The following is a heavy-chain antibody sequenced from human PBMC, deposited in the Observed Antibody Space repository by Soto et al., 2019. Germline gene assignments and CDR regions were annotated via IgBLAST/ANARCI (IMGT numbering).Heavy chain of an antibody. V-gene: IGHV1-69*04. CDR3: ARDFGYSSGWYHYYFDY. CDR1: GGTFSSYT. J-gene: IGHJ4*02. Sequence: SVKVSCKASGGTFSSYTISWVRQAPGQGLEWMGRIIPILGIANYAQKFQGRVTITADKSTSTAYMELSSLRSEDTAVYYCARDFGYSSGWYHYYFDYWGQGTLVTVSS. D-gene: IGHD6-19*01. CDR2: IIPILGIA.